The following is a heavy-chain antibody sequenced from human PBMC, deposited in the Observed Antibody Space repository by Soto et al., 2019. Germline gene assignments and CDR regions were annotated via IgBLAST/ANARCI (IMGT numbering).Heavy chain of an antibody. V-gene: IGHV1-8*01. CDR2: MNPNSGNT. D-gene: IGHD1-26*01. CDR3: ARAPSGSYPFGLPYYYYGMDV. J-gene: IGHJ6*02. Sequence: GASVKVSCKASGYTFTSYDINWVRQATGQGLEWMGWMNPNSGNTGYAQKFQGRVTMTRNTSISTAYMELSSLRSEDTAVYYCARAPSGSYPFGLPYYYYGMDVWGQGTTVTVSS. CDR1: GYTFTSYD.